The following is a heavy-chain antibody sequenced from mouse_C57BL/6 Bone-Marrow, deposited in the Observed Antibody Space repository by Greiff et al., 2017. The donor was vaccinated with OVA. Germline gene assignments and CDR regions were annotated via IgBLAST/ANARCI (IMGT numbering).Heavy chain of an antibody. J-gene: IGHJ2*01. CDR2: LYPGDGDT. V-gene: IGHV1-82*01. Sequence: QVQLQQSGPELVKPGASVKISCKASGYAFSSSWMNWVKQRPGKGLAWIGRLYPGDGDTNYNGKFKGKATLTADKSSSTAYMQLSSLTSEDSAVYFCARNYGFDYWGQGTTLTVSS. D-gene: IGHD2-4*01. CDR3: ARNYGFDY. CDR1: GYAFSSSW.